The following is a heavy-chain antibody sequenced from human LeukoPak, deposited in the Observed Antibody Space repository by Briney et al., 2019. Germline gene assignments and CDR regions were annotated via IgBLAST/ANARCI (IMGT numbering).Heavy chain of an antibody. Sequence: GASVKVSCKASGYTFTSYGISWVRQAPGQGLEWMGWISAYNGNTNYAQKFQGRVTMTRDTSISTAYMELSRLSSDDTAVYYCARDPYSSGWARFDYWGQGTLVTVSS. D-gene: IGHD6-19*01. V-gene: IGHV1-18*01. CDR1: GYTFTSYG. CDR3: ARDPYSSGWARFDY. J-gene: IGHJ4*02. CDR2: ISAYNGNT.